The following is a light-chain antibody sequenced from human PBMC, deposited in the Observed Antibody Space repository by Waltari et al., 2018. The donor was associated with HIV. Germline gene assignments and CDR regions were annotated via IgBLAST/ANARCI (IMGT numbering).Light chain of an antibody. CDR3: CSYAGSYV. CDR1: SSDVGGYNY. J-gene: IGLJ1*01. V-gene: IGLV2-11*01. CDR2: YVS. Sequence: QSALTQPRSVSGSPGQSVTISCTGTSSDVGGYNYVSWYQQHPGKAPQLMLYYVSKRPSGVPDRFSGSKSGNTASLTISGLQAEDEADYYCCSYAGSYVFGTGTKVTVL.